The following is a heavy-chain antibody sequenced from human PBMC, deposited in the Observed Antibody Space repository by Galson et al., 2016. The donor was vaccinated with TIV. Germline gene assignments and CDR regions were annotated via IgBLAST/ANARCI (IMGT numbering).Heavy chain of an antibody. D-gene: IGHD5-24*01. J-gene: IGHJ6*04. Sequence: SVKVSCKASGGIFTTYAISWVRLAPGQGLEWMGGIIPILGTANYAQKFQGRVTFTADESTSTAYMELTNLQSEDTATYYCARDGGDTVHVYTYNHLEVWGKGTTITVSS. CDR3: ARDGGDTVHVYTYNHLEV. CDR2: IIPILGTA. CDR1: GGIFTTYA. V-gene: IGHV1-69*13.